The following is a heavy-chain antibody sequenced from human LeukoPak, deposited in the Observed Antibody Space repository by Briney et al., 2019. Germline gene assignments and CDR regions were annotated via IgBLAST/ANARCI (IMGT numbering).Heavy chain of an antibody. CDR3: ARPNTLNTAYYYMDV. D-gene: IGHD2-21*02. CDR1: GGSFSGYY. J-gene: IGHJ6*03. V-gene: IGHV4-34*01. CDR2: INHSGST. Sequence: SETLSLTCAVYGGSFSGYYWSWIRQPPGKGLEWIGEINHSGSTNYNPSLKSRVTILVDTSKAQFSLKLSSMTAADTAVYYCARPNTLNTAYYYMDVWGKGTTVTVSS.